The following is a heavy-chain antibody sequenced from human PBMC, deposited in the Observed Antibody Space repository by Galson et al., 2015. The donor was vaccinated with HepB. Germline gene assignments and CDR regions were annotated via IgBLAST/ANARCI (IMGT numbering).Heavy chain of an antibody. Sequence: SLRLSCAASGFTFSSYAMSWVRQAPGKGLEWVSAISGSGGSTYYADSVKGRFTISRDNSKNTLYLQMNSLRAEDTAVYYCAKSSGGSPAFGYWGQGTLVTVSS. D-gene: IGHD3-16*01. V-gene: IGHV3-23*01. J-gene: IGHJ4*02. CDR1: GFTFSSYA. CDR3: AKSSGGSPAFGY. CDR2: ISGSGGST.